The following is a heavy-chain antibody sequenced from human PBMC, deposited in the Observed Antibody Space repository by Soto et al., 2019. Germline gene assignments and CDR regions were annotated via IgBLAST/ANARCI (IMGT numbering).Heavy chain of an antibody. CDR2: LDPEDGET. V-gene: IGHV1-24*01. CDR3: ATARPYDSSGYYFGAFDI. Sequence: ASVKVSCKVSGYTLTELSMHWVRQAPGKGLEWMGGLDPEDGETIYAQKFQGRVTMTEDTSTDTAYMELSSLRSEDTAVYYCATARPYDSSGYYFGAFDIWGQGTMVTVSS. D-gene: IGHD3-22*01. CDR1: GYTLTELS. J-gene: IGHJ3*02.